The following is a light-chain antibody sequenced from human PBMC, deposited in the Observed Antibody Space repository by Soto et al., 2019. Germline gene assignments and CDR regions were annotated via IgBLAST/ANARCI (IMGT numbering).Light chain of an antibody. CDR3: QSYDSILIGSV. CDR1: SSNIGAGYD. V-gene: IGLV1-40*01. J-gene: IGLJ1*01. CDR2: GNS. Sequence: QSVLTQPPSVSGAPGQRVTISCTGSSSNIGAGYDVHWYQHLPRTAPKLLIYGNSNRPSGVPDRFSGSQSGTSASLAITGLQAEDGADYYCQSYDSILIGSVFGTGTKLTVL.